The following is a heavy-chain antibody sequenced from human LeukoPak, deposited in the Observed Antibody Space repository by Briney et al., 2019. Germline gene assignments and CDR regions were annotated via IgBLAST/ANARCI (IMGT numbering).Heavy chain of an antibody. J-gene: IGHJ4*02. CDR1: GFTFSSYA. CDR3: AKCKAGYNLGFDY. V-gene: IGHV3-23*01. CDR2: ISGSGGDT. D-gene: IGHD5-12*01. Sequence: PGGSLRLSCAASGFTFSSYAITWVRQAPGKGLEWVSVISGSGGDTYYADSVKGRFTISRDNSKNTLYLQMNSLRAEDTAVYYCAKCKAGYNLGFDYWGQGTLVTVSS.